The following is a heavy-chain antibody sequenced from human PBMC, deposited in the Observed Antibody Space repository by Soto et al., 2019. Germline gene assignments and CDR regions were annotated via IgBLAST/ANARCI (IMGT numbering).Heavy chain of an antibody. J-gene: IGHJ4*02. CDR2: TSYDGSNK. CDR1: GFTFSSFA. D-gene: IGHD2-8*01. Sequence: GGALRLSCAGSGFTFSSFAMSWVRQAPGKGLEWVAATSYDGSNKYYADSVKGRFIISRDNSKNTLDLLLNTLRAEDTAVYYCAGVYYGGNSVNNYWGQGTPVTVSS. V-gene: IGHV3-30-3*01. CDR3: AGVYYGGNSVNNY.